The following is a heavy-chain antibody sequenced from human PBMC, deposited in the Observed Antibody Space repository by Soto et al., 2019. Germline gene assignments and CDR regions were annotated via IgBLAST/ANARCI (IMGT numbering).Heavy chain of an antibody. CDR1: GGSISSGGYS. V-gene: IGHV4-30-2*01. CDR3: AAGGGLPRYY. D-gene: IGHD5-12*01. CDR2: IYHSGGT. Sequence: QLQLQESGSGLVKPSQTLSLTCAVSGGSISSGGYSWSWIRQPPGKGLEWIGYIYHSGGTYFNPSLTSGVAISVDSSKSQFYLKLSSVTAADTAVYYCAAGGGLPRYYWGQGTLVTVSS. J-gene: IGHJ4*02.